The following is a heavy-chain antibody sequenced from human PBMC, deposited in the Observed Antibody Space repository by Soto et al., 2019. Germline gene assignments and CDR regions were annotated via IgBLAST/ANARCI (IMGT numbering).Heavy chain of an antibody. CDR2: INHSGST. CDR3: ARSEATVLDY. J-gene: IGHJ4*02. Sequence: SETLSLTCAVYGGSFSGYYWSWIRQPPGKGLEWIGEINHSGSTNYNPSLKSRVTISVDKSKNHFSLKLSSVTTADTAVYYCARSEATVLDYWGQGTLVTVSS. V-gene: IGHV4-34*01. CDR1: GGSFSGYY. D-gene: IGHD4-17*01.